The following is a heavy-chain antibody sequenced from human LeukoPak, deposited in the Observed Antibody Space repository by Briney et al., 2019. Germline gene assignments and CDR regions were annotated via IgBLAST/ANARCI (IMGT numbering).Heavy chain of an antibody. CDR2: IKQDGSEK. CDR1: GFTFSSYW. CDR3: ARYLDYGGNSRVFQH. V-gene: IGHV3-7*01. J-gene: IGHJ1*01. Sequence: PGGSLRLSCAASGFTFSSYWMSWVRQAPGKGLEWVANIKQDGSEKYYVDSVKGRFTISRDNAKNSLYLQMNSLRAEDTAVYYCARYLDYGGNSRVFQHWGQGTLVTVSS. D-gene: IGHD4-23*01.